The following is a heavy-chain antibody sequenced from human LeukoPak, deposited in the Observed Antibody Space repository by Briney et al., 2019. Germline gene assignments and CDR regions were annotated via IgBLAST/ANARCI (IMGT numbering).Heavy chain of an antibody. Sequence: GGSLRLSCAASGFTFSSYAMSWVRQAPGKGLEWVSAMSGSGGNIYYADSVKGRFTISRDNSKNTLYLQMNSLRAEDAAVYYCAKVPARRDYWYFDLWGRGTLVSVSS. J-gene: IGHJ2*01. V-gene: IGHV3-23*01. CDR1: GFTFSSYA. CDR2: MSGSGGNI. CDR3: AKVPARRDYWYFDL.